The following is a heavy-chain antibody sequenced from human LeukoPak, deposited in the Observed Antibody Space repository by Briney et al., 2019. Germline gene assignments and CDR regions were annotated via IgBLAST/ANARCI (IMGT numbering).Heavy chain of an antibody. CDR2: ISSSSSYI. Sequence: GGSLRLSCAASGFTFSSYSMNWVRQAPGKGLEWVSSISSSSSYIYYADSVRGRFTISRDNAKNSLYLQMYSLRAEDTAVYYCARDPIRSSTVGYWGQGTLVTVSS. CDR3: ARDPIRSSTVGY. V-gene: IGHV3-21*01. CDR1: GFTFSSYS. D-gene: IGHD2-2*01. J-gene: IGHJ4*02.